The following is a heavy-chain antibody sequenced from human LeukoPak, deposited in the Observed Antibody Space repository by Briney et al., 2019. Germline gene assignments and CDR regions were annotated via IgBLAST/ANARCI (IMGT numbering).Heavy chain of an antibody. V-gene: IGHV3-21*01. CDR1: GFTFSSYG. CDR3: ARDQDGGKYYYESSGYSH. CDR2: YSSGGHR. D-gene: IGHD3-22*01. J-gene: IGHJ4*02. Sequence: GDSLTLLCTASGFTFSSYGLNWVRQATGKGLEWVSTYSSGGHRYYEDSVKGRFTISRDNAKNSLYLQMKSLRAEDTAVYYCARDQDGGKYYYESSGYSHWGQGILVTVSS.